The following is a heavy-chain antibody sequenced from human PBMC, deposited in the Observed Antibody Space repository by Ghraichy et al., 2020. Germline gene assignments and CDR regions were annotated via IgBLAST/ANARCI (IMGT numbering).Heavy chain of an antibody. CDR3: ARVPRSVGLVMAFDI. V-gene: IGHV6-1*01. CDR1: GDSVSSNSAA. CDR2: TYYRSKWYN. J-gene: IGHJ3*02. D-gene: IGHD6-19*01. Sequence: QTLSLTCAISGDSVSSNSAAWNWIRQSPSRGLEWRGRTYYRSKWYNDYAVSVKSRITINPDTSKNQFSLQLNSVTPEDTAGYYCARVPRSVGLVMAFDIWGQGTMVTVSS.